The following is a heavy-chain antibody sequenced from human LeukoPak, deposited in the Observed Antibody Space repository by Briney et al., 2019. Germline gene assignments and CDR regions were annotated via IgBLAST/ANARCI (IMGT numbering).Heavy chain of an antibody. Sequence: GGSLRLTCAASGFTFSSWSMNWVRQAPGKGLEWLSYISSGSSPIYYADSVKGRFTISRDDAKNLVYLQMNSLRAEDTALLYFPPDSFYNDKWLDPWGQGALVTVSS. J-gene: IGHJ5*02. D-gene: IGHD1-1*01. V-gene: IGHV3-48*04. CDR2: ISSGSSPI. CDR1: GFTFSSWS. CDR3: PPDSFYNDKWLDP.